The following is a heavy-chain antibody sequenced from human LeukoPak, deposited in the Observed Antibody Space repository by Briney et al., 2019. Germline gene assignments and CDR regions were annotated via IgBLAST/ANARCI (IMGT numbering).Heavy chain of an antibody. CDR2: IIPIFGTA. D-gene: IGHD3-3*01. CDR3: ARQTYYDFWSGYQNLDC. Sequence: SVKVSCKASGGTFSSYAISWVRQAPGQGLEWMGGIIPIFGTANYAQKFQGRVTITADESTSTAYMELSSLRSEDTAVYYCARQTYYDFWSGYQNLDCWGQGTLVTVSS. J-gene: IGHJ4*02. CDR1: GGTFSSYA. V-gene: IGHV1-69*13.